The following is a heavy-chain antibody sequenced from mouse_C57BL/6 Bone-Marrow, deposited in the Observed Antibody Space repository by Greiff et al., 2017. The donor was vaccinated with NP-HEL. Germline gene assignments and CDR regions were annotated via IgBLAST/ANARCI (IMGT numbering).Heavy chain of an antibody. CDR2: IHPKSGST. J-gene: IGHJ2*01. Sequence: VQLQQPGAELVKPGASVKLSCKASGYTFTSYWMHWVKQRPGQGLEWIGMIHPKSGSTNYNEKFKSKATLTVDKSSSTAYMQLSSLTSDDSAVYSCARSHYDGYLDYWGQGTTLTVSS. CDR1: GYTFTSYW. V-gene: IGHV1-64*01. CDR3: ARSHYDGYLDY. D-gene: IGHD2-3*01.